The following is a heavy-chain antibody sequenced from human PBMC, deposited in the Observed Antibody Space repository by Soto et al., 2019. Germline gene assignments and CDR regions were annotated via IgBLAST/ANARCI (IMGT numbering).Heavy chain of an antibody. V-gene: IGHV3-23*01. J-gene: IGHJ6*03. CDR2: ISGSGGST. CDR3: AKPISPFEMDLNYYMDV. CDR1: GVNCSSYA. D-gene: IGHD3-3*02. Sequence: GGSMRLSCAASGVNCSSYAMSWVRQAPGKGLEWVSAISGSGGSTYYADSVKGRFTISRDNSKNTLYLQMNSLRAEDTAVYYCAKPISPFEMDLNYYMDVWGKGTTVTVSS.